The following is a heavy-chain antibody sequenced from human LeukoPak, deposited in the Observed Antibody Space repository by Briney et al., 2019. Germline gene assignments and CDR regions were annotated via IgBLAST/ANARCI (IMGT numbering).Heavy chain of an antibody. D-gene: IGHD3-10*01. CDR2: INPNSGGT. CDR3: ARDPGEDYYGSGMY. V-gene: IGHV1-2*02. Sequence: ASVKVSCKASGYTFTGYYMHWVRQAPGQGLEWMGWINPNSGGTNYAQKFQGRVTMTRDTSISTAYMELSRLRSDDTAVYYCARDPGEDYYGSGMYWGQGTLVTVSS. J-gene: IGHJ4*02. CDR1: GYTFTGYY.